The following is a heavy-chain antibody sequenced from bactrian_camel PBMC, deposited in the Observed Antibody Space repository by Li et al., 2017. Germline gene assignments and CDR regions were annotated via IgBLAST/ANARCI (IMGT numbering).Heavy chain of an antibody. J-gene: IGHJ4*01. V-gene: IGHV3S55*01. CDR3: AKDEDGRWPHEYNH. CDR1: GYTYCRHD. Sequence: VQLVESGGGSVQAGGSLRLSCAASGYTYCRHDMSWYRQAPGKEREFVSGNGIDGRTYVADSVEGRFTISRDNSKNTLYLQMDSLKPEDTAMYYCAKDEDGRWPHEYNHWGQGTQVTVS. CDR2: NGIDGRT. D-gene: IGHD2*01.